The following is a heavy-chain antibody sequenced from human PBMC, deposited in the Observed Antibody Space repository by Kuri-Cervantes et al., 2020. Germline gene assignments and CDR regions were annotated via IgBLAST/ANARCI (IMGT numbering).Heavy chain of an antibody. J-gene: IGHJ2*01. Sequence: GESLKISCAASGFTFSSYSMNWVRQAPGKGLEWVSAISGSGGSTYYADSVKGRFTISRDNSKNTLYLQMNSLRAEDTAVYYCAKPLSIAAAGGWYFDLWGRGTLVTVSS. CDR1: GFTFSSYS. D-gene: IGHD6-13*01. CDR3: AKPLSIAAAGGWYFDL. V-gene: IGHV3-23*01. CDR2: ISGSGGST.